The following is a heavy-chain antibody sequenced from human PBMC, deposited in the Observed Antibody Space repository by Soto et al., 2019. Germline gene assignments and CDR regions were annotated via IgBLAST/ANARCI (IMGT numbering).Heavy chain of an antibody. V-gene: IGHV3-21*01. D-gene: IGHD3-10*01. J-gene: IGHJ6*02. CDR1: GSTFSSYS. Sequence: GGSLRLSCAASGSTFSSYSMNWVRQAPGKGLEWVSSISSSSSYIYYADSVKGRFTISRDNAKNSLYLQMNSLRAEDTAVYYCASPSMVRGVIIAYGMDVWGQGTTVTVSS. CDR3: ASPSMVRGVIIAYGMDV. CDR2: ISSSSSYI.